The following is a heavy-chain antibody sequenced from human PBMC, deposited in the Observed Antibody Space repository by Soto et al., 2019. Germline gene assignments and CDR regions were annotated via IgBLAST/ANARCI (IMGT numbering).Heavy chain of an antibody. CDR2: ISNDGSDT. J-gene: IGHJ6*03. CDR1: GLPFGDNW. Sequence: GGSLRLSCAASGLPFGDNWMHWVRQAPGKGLVWVSRISNDGSDTTYADSVRGRFTVSRDNAKNTLYLQMNSLRAEDTAVYYFARDSQVATIDGYYYYMDVWGKGTTVTVS. CDR3: ARDSQVATIDGYYYYMDV. D-gene: IGHD5-12*01. V-gene: IGHV3-74*01.